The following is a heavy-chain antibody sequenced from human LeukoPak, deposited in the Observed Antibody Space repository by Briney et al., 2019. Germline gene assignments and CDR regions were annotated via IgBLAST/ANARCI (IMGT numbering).Heavy chain of an antibody. D-gene: IGHD6-19*01. J-gene: IGHJ5*02. CDR3: AKVGDFLAVPRFDP. CDR2: INPDGSTT. V-gene: IGHV3-74*01. Sequence: PGGSLRLSCAASGFTFSSCWMHWVRQAPGKGLVWVSRINPDGSTTSYADSVKGRFTISRDSAKNTLYLQMNSLRAEDTAVYYCAKVGDFLAVPRFDPWGQGTLVTVSS. CDR1: GFTFSSCW.